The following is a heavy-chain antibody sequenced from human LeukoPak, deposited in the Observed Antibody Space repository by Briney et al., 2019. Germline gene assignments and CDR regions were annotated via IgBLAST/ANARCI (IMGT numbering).Heavy chain of an antibody. CDR1: VFTFS. V-gene: IGHV3-23*01. D-gene: IGHD6-19*01. Sequence: GGSLRLSCTASVFTFSMAWVRQAPGMGLEWVSTISGSGNTTYYADFVRGRFTISRDSSKNTLYLQVNGMRVEDTALYYCAKMGGRVWYKVPETWGQGTLVTVSS. CDR2: ISGSGNTT. CDR3: AKMGGRVWYKVPET. J-gene: IGHJ5*02.